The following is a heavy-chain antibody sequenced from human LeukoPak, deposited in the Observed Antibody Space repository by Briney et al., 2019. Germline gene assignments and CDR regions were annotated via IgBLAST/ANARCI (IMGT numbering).Heavy chain of an antibody. J-gene: IGHJ4*02. CDR3: AKDLTIFGVVIYGGFDY. CDR2: IRYDGSNK. V-gene: IGHV3-30*02. CDR1: GFTFNSYG. D-gene: IGHD3-3*01. Sequence: GGSLRLSCAASGFTFNSYGMHWVRQAPGKGLEWVAFIRYDGSNKYYADSVKGRFTISRDNSKNTLYLQMNSLRAEDTAVYYCAKDLTIFGVVIYGGFDYWGQGTLVTVSS.